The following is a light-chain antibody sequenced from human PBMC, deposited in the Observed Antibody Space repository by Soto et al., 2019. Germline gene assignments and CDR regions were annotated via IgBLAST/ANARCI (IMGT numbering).Light chain of an antibody. CDR1: SSNIGNNY. CDR2: DNN. Sequence: QSVLTQPPSVSAAPGQKVTISCSGSSSNIGNNYVSWYQQLPGTAPKLLIYDNNKRPSGIPDRFSGSKSGTSATLGITGPQTGDEADYYCGTWDSSLSGGVFGTGTKLTVL. CDR3: GTWDSSLSGGV. V-gene: IGLV1-51*01. J-gene: IGLJ1*01.